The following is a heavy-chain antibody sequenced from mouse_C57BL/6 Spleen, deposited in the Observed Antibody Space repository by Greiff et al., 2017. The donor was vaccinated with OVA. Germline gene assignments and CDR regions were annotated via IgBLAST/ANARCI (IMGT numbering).Heavy chain of an antibody. J-gene: IGHJ2*01. CDR2: ISYDGSN. CDR3: ASKWGDFDY. Sequence: DVKLVESGPGLVKPSQSLSLTCSVTGYSITSGYYWNWIRQFPGNKLEWMGYISYDGSNNYNPSLKNRISITRDTSKNQFFLKLNSVTTEDTATYYCASKWGDFDYWGQGTTLTVSS. CDR1: GYSITSGYY. V-gene: IGHV3-6*01.